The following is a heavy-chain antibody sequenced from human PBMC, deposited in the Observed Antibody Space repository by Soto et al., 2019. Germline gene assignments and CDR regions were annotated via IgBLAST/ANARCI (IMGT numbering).Heavy chain of an antibody. V-gene: IGHV3-33*01. D-gene: IGHD3-16*01. CDR2: IWYDGSNK. Sequence: QVQLVESGGGVVQPGRSLRLSCAASGFTFSSYGMHWVRQAPGKGLEWVAVIWYDGSNKYYADSVKGRFTISRDNSKKMLYLQMNSLRAEDTAVYHCARDRRWGTSGMDVWGQGTTVTVSS. J-gene: IGHJ6*02. CDR1: GFTFSSYG. CDR3: ARDRRWGTSGMDV.